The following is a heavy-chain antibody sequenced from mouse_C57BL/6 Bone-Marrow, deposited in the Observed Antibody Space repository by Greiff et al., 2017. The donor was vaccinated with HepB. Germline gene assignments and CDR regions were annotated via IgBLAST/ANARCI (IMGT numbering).Heavy chain of an antibody. J-gene: IGHJ4*01. D-gene: IGHD4-1*01. CDR2: ISDGGSYT. V-gene: IGHV5-4*01. Sequence: EVQVVESGGGLVKPGGSLKLSCAASGFTFSSYAMSWVRQTPEKRLEWVATISDGGSYTYYPDNVKGRFTISRDNAKNNRYLQMSHLKSEDTAMYYCERDAWVYAMDYWGQGTSVTVSS. CDR1: GFTFSSYA. CDR3: ERDAWVYAMDY.